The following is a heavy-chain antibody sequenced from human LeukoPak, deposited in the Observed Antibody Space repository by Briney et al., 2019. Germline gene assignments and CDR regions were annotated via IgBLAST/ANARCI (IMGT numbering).Heavy chain of an antibody. CDR3: ATSRTLDH. Sequence: TGGSLRLSCAAAGFTFSSYWMNWVRQAPGQGLEWVATIKQDGSEKYYVDSVKGRFTISRENDKNSLYLQMNHLRAEDTAVYYCATSRTLDHWGQGTLVIVSS. J-gene: IGHJ1*01. CDR1: GFTFSSYW. D-gene: IGHD3-9*01. V-gene: IGHV3-7*05. CDR2: IKQDGSEK.